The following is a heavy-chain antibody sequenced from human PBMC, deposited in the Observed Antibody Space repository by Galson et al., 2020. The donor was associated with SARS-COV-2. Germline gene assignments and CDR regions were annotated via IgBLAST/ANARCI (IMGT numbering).Heavy chain of an antibody. D-gene: IGHD2-15*01. CDR2: IKQDGSEK. CDR1: GFTFSSFW. Sequence: GESLKISCAASGFTFSSFWMSWVRQAPGKGLEWVANIKQDGSEKYYVDSVKGRFTISRDNAKNSLYLQMNSLRAEDTAVYYCARGVCSGGSCYSGVVYYWGQGTLVTVSS. V-gene: IGHV3-7*03. J-gene: IGHJ4*02. CDR3: ARGVCSGGSCYSGVVYY.